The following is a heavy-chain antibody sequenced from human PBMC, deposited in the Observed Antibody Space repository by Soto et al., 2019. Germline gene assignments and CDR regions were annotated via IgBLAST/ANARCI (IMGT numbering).Heavy chain of an antibody. J-gene: IGHJ3*02. V-gene: IGHV3-9*01. CDR1: GFTFDDYA. CDR3: AKETTAVAGTGAFDI. D-gene: IGHD6-19*01. Sequence: EVQLVESGGGLVQPGRSLRLSCAASGFTFDDYAMHWVRQAPGKGLEWVSGISWNSGSIGYADSVKGRFTISRDNAKNSLYLQMNSLRAEDTALHYCAKETTAVAGTGAFDIWGQGTMVTVSS. CDR2: ISWNSGSI.